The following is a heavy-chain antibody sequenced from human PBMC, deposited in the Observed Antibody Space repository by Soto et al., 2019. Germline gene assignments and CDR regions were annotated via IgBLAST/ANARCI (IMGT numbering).Heavy chain of an antibody. J-gene: IGHJ5*02. CDR3: GRDRSGSYANWFDP. V-gene: IGHV4-59*01. Sequence: SETLSLTCTVSGGSISSYYWSWIRQPPGKGLEWIGYIYYSGSTNYNPSLKSRVTISVDTSKNQFSLKLSSVTAADTAVYYCGRDRSGSYANWFDPWGQGTLVTVSS. CDR2: IYYSGST. D-gene: IGHD1-26*01. CDR1: GGSISSYY.